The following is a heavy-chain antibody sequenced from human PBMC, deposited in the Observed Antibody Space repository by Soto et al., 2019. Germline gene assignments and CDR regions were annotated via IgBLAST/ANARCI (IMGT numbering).Heavy chain of an antibody. V-gene: IGHV1-18*01. CDR3: ASSSSGGSCDY. Sequence: GASVKVSCKASGYTFTSYGISWVRQAPGQGLEWMGWISAYNGNTNYAQKLQGRVTMTTDTSTSTAYMELRSLRSDDTAVYCCASSSSGGSCDYWGQGTLVTVSS. D-gene: IGHD2-15*01. CDR2: ISAYNGNT. CDR1: GYTFTSYG. J-gene: IGHJ4*02.